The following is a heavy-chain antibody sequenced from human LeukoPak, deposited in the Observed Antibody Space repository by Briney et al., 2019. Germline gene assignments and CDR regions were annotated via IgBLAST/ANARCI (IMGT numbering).Heavy chain of an antibody. J-gene: IGHJ6*02. Sequence: ASVKVTCKVSGYTLTELSMHWVRQAPGKGLEWMGGFDPEVGETIYAQKFQGRVTMTEDTSTDTAYMELSSLRSEDTAVYYCATVEQQLVPLDYYGMDVWGQGTTVTVSS. D-gene: IGHD6-13*01. CDR2: FDPEVGET. CDR1: GYTLTELS. V-gene: IGHV1-24*01. CDR3: ATVEQQLVPLDYYGMDV.